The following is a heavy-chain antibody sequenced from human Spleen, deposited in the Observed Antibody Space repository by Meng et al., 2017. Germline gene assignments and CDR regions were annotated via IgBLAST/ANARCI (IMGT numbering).Heavy chain of an antibody. Sequence: SLKISCAASGFTFSDYYMSWIRQAPGKRLEWVSGISWNSGSIAYADSVKGRFTVSRDNAKNSLFLQMNSLRAEDTALYYCARGAFKYGAYYYYGMDVWGQGTTVTVSS. D-gene: IGHD4/OR15-4a*01. V-gene: IGHV3-9*01. J-gene: IGHJ6*02. CDR3: ARGAFKYGAYYYYGMDV. CDR2: ISWNSGSI. CDR1: GFTFSDYY.